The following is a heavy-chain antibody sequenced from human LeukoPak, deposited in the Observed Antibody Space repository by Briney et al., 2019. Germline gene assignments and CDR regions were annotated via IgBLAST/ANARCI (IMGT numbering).Heavy chain of an antibody. CDR3: TRVSGGYDMSDY. Sequence: GVPLRLSCAASGLTFSSFCMSWVRQSPGKGLEWVANIRKDGSLQYYVDSVEGRFTISRDNAKNSLYLQMNTLRADDTAVYYCTRVSGGYDMSDYWGQGTLVTVSS. CDR2: IRKDGSLQ. CDR1: GLTFSSFC. D-gene: IGHD3-9*01. J-gene: IGHJ4*02. V-gene: IGHV3-7*03.